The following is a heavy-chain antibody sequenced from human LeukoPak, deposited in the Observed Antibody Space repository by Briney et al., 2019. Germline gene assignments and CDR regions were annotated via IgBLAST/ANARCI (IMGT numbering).Heavy chain of an antibody. CDR3: ARVRTTIGGSGRSYDY. J-gene: IGHJ4*02. CDR1: GFTFSSYS. D-gene: IGHD1-26*01. CDR2: ISSSSSTI. V-gene: IGHV3-48*04. Sequence: PGRSLRLSCAASGFTFSSYSMNWVRQAPGKGLEWVSYISSSSSTIYYADSVKGRFTISRDNAKNSLYLQMNSLRAEDTAVYYCARVRTTIGGSGRSYDYWGQGTLVTVSS.